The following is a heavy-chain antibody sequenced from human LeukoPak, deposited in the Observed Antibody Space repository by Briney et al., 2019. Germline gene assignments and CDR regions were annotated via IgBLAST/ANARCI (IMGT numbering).Heavy chain of an antibody. CDR3: ATIKRGNIFGFFDF. CDR1: GGSISSHY. D-gene: IGHD5-18*01. J-gene: IGHJ4*02. Sequence: SETLSVTCTVSGGSISSHYWSWVRQPLGKGLEWIGYVLDNVRTKDNPSLNSRFTLSADTSKNQFSLRLTSVTAADTAVYYCATIKRGNIFGFFDFWGQGILVTVSS. CDR2: VLDNVRT. V-gene: IGHV4-59*11.